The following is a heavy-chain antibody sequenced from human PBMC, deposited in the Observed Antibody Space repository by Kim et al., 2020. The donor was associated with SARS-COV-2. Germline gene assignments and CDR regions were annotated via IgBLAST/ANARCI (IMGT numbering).Heavy chain of an antibody. CDR2: ISAYNGNT. CDR1: GYTFTSYG. CDR3: ARGRGVGTPYYFDY. Sequence: ASVKVSCKASGYTFTSYGISWVRQAPGQGLEWMGWISAYNGNTNYVQKLQGRVTMTTDTSTSTAYMELRSLRSDGTAVYYCARGRGVGTPYYFDYWGQGTLVTVSS. D-gene: IGHD2-21*02. J-gene: IGHJ4*02. V-gene: IGHV1-18*01.